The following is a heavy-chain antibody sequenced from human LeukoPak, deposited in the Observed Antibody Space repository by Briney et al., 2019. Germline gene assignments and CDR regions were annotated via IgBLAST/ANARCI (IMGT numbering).Heavy chain of an antibody. J-gene: IGHJ4*02. CDR2: IKQDGSEK. CDR1: GFTFSSYW. D-gene: IGHD3-3*01. Sequence: GGSLRLSCAASGFTFSSYWMSWVRQAPGKGLEWVANIKQDGSEKYYVDSVKGRFTISRDNAKNSLYLQMNSLRAEDTAVYYCARGGFPQPETYYFDYWGQGTLVTVSS. CDR3: ARGGFPQPETYYFDY. V-gene: IGHV3-7*01.